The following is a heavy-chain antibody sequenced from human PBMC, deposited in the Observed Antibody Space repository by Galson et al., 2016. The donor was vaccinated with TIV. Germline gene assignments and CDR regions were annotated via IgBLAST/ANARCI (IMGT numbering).Heavy chain of an antibody. CDR3: VKDVGMGPRGHLDY. CDR1: GFSFDEYA. Sequence: SLRLSCAASGFSFDEYAIHWVRQAPGKGLEWVSGISWDSETIDYADSVKGRFTISGDNAKNSLYLQMNNLRAEDTALYYCVKDVGMGPRGHLDYWGQGTPVAVSP. D-gene: IGHD7-27*01. V-gene: IGHV3-9*01. J-gene: IGHJ4*02. CDR2: ISWDSETI.